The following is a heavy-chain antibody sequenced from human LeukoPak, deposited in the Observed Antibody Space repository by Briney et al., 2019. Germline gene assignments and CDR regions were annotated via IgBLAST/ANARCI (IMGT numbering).Heavy chain of an antibody. V-gene: IGHV4-61*01. CDR2: IYYSGST. J-gene: IGHJ6*02. CDR3: ARGLKEGGSYYGYYYYGMDV. Sequence: SETLSLTCTVSGGSFSSGSYYWSWIRQPPGKGLEWIGYIYYSGSTNYNPSLKSRVTISVDTSKNQFSLKLSSVTAADTAVYYCARGLKEGGSYYGYYYYGMDVWGQGTTVTVSS. D-gene: IGHD1-26*01. CDR1: GGSFSSGSYY.